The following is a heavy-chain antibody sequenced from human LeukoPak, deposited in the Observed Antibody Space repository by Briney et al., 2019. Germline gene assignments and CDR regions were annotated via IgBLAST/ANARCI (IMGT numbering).Heavy chain of an antibody. CDR2: INHSGST. CDR1: GGSISSSSYY. V-gene: IGHV4-39*07. CDR3: ARGGATMVRGVIITNRRYYYMDV. Sequence: PSETLSLTCTVSGGSISSSSYYWSWIRQPPGKGLEWIGEINHSGSTNYNPSLKTRVTISVDTSKNQFSLKLSSVTAADTAVYYCARGGATMVRGVIITNRRYYYMDVWGKGTTVTVSS. J-gene: IGHJ6*03. D-gene: IGHD3-10*01.